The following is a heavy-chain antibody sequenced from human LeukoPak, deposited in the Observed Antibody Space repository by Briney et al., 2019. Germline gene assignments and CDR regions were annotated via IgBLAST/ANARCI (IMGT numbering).Heavy chain of an antibody. J-gene: IGHJ5*02. D-gene: IGHD2/OR15-2a*01. CDR2: TYYRSKWYD. CDR3: ARVTFPTFVYLFDP. CDR1: GDNVSNKSAA. V-gene: IGHV6-1*01. Sequence: SQTLSLTCAISGDNVSNKSAAWNWIRQSPSRGLEWLGRTYYRSKWYDDYAVSIKSRITISPDTSKNQFSLHLSSVTPDDTGIYYCARVTFPTFVYLFDPWGQGTLVTVSS.